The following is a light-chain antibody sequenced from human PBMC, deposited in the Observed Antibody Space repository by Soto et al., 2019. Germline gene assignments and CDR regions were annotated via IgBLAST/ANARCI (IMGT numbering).Light chain of an antibody. J-gene: IGKJ2*01. CDR1: QSVLYSSNNKNY. CDR2: WAS. Sequence: DIVMTQSPDSLALSLGERATINCKSSQSVLYSSNNKNYLAWYQQEPGQPPKLLIYWASTRESGVPDRFSGSGSGTDFTLTISSLQAEDVAVYYCQQYYTTPYTFGQGTKLEIK. V-gene: IGKV4-1*01. CDR3: QQYYTTPYT.